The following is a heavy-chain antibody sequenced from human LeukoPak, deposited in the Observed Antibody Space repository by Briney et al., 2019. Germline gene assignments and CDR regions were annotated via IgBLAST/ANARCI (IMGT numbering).Heavy chain of an antibody. V-gene: IGHV3-9*01. CDR1: GFTFDDYA. CDR3: AKVDGLTDAFDI. J-gene: IGHJ3*02. CDR2: ISWNSGSI. D-gene: IGHD5-24*01. Sequence: GGSLRLSCAASGFTFDDYAMHWVRQAPGKGLEWVSGISWNSGSIGYGDSVKGRFTISRDNAKNSLYLQMNSLRAEDTALYYCAKVDGLTDAFDIWGQGTMVTVSS.